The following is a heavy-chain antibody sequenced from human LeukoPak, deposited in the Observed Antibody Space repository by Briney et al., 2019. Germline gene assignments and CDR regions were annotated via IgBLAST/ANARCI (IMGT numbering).Heavy chain of an antibody. CDR3: ARETNSPDAFDI. CDR1: GFTFSSYS. V-gene: IGHV3-21*01. Sequence: GSLRLSCAASGFTFSSYSMNWVRQAPGKGLEWVSSISSSSSYIYYADSVKGRFTISRDNAKNSLYLQMNSLRAEDTAVYYCARETNSPDAFDIWGQGTMVTVSS. D-gene: IGHD4-23*01. J-gene: IGHJ3*02. CDR2: ISSSSSYI.